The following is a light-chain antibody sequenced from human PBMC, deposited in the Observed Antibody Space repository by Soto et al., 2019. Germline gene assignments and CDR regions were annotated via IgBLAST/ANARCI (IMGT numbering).Light chain of an antibody. V-gene: IGKV1-39*01. CDR1: QSISNY. CDR2: AAS. Sequence: DIQMTQSPSSLSASVGDRVTITCRASQSISNYLNWYQQKPGKAPNLLIYAASSLQSGVPSRFRGSGSGTDFTLIIRSLQPEDFATYYCQQSYSTPRTFGQGTKLEIK. CDR3: QQSYSTPRT. J-gene: IGKJ2*01.